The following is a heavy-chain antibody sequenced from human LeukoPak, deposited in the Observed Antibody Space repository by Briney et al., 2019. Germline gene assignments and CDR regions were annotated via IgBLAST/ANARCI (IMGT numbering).Heavy chain of an antibody. CDR1: GFTFSSYS. V-gene: IGHV3-48*01. CDR2: ISSSSTI. Sequence: HPGGSLRLSCAASGFTFSSYSMNWVRQAPGKGLEWVSYISSSSTIYYADSVKGRFTISRDNAKNSLYLQMNSLRAEDTAVYYCARDPPEQQLVNWGQGTLVTVSS. CDR3: ARDPPEQQLVN. J-gene: IGHJ4*02. D-gene: IGHD6-13*01.